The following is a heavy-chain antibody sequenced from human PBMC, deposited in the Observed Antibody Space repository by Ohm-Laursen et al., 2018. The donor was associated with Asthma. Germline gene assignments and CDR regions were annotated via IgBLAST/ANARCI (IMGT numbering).Heavy chain of an antibody. D-gene: IGHD3-10*01. CDR3: ARGQGSGDISGSDPFDL. CDR2: ISSDITTI. CDR1: GFPFSLYA. V-gene: IGHV3-48*01. J-gene: IGHJ3*01. Sequence: GSLRLSCSASGFPFSLYAMDWVRQAPGKGLEWLSYISSDITTIYYADSVKGRFTISRDNAKNSLYLQMSNLRAEDTAVYYCARGQGSGDISGSDPFDLWGQGTTVIVSS.